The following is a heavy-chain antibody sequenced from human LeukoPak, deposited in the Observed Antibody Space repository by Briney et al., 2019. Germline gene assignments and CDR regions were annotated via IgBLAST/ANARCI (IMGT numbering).Heavy chain of an antibody. D-gene: IGHD4-23*01. CDR1: GFTVSSNY. Sequence: GGSLRLSCAASGFTVSSNYMSWVRQAPGKGLEWVSVIYGGGSTYYADSVKGRFTISRDNSKNTLYLQMNSLRAEDTAVYYCARDHDGGTGAIDYWGQGTLVTVSS. CDR3: ARDHDGGTGAIDY. V-gene: IGHV3-66*01. J-gene: IGHJ4*02. CDR2: IYGGGST.